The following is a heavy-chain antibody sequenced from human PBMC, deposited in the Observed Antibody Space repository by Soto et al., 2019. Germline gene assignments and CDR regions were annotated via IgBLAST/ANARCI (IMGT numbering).Heavy chain of an antibody. CDR1: GYTFTNYG. V-gene: IGHV1-18*01. Sequence: GASVKVSCKTSGYTFTNYGISWVRQAPGQGLEWMGWISAHTGNTNYAQKFQGRVTMTTDTSTSTAYMELSSLRSEDTAVYYCAISPSYIVVVPAAIRKNWFDPWGQGTLVTVSS. D-gene: IGHD2-2*02. J-gene: IGHJ5*02. CDR2: ISAHTGNT. CDR3: AISPSYIVVVPAAIRKNWFDP.